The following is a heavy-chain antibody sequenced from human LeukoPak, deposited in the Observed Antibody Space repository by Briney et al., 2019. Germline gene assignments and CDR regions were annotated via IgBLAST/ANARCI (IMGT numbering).Heavy chain of an antibody. V-gene: IGHV3-21*01. CDR1: GFTFSSYS. D-gene: IGHD3-22*01. Sequence: PGGSLRLSCAASGFTFSSYSMNWVRQAPGKGLEWASSISSSSSYIYYADSVKGRFTISRDNAKNSLYLQMNSLRAEDTAVYYCASPGGSGYYYGAGAFDIWGQGTMVTVSS. CDR3: ASPGGSGYYYGAGAFDI. J-gene: IGHJ3*02. CDR2: ISSSSSYI.